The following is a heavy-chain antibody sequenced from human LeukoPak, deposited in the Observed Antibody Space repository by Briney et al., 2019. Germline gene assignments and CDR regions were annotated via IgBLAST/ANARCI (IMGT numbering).Heavy chain of an antibody. D-gene: IGHD2-2*01. V-gene: IGHV1-18*01. CDR2: ISAYNGNT. CDR1: GGTFSSYA. CDR3: ARDRPLGYCSSTSCSPDY. J-gene: IGHJ4*02. Sequence: ASVKVSCKASGGTFSSYAISWVRQAPGQGLEWMGWISAYNGNTNYAQKLQGRVTMTTDTSTSTAYMELRSLRSDDTAVYYCARDRPLGYCSSTSCSPDYWGQGTLVTVSS.